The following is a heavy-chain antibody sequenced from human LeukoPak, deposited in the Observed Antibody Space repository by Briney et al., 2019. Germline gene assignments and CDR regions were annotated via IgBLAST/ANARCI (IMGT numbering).Heavy chain of an antibody. Sequence: GGSLRLSCAASGFTFSSYNMNWVRQAPGKGLEWVSSISSSSSYIYYADSVKGRFTISRHNAKNSLYLQMNSLRAEDMALYYCARASSSSWHGGAFDIWGQGTMVTVSS. V-gene: IGHV3-21*04. CDR3: ARASSSSWHGGAFDI. CDR2: ISSSSSYI. CDR1: GFTFSSYN. D-gene: IGHD6-13*01. J-gene: IGHJ3*02.